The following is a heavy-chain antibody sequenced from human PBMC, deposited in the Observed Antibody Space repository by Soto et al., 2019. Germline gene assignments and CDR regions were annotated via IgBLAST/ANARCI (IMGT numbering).Heavy chain of an antibody. CDR3: ARGSTVAAILFDY. J-gene: IGHJ4*02. CDR1: GDSISSGGYY. CDR2: IYYSGST. D-gene: IGHD2-15*01. Sequence: PSETLSLTCTVSGDSISSGGYYWSWIRQHPGKGLEWIGYIYYSGSTYYNPSLKSRVIISVDTSKNQLSLKLSSVTAADTAVYYCARGSTVAAILFDYWGQGTLVTVSS. V-gene: IGHV4-31*03.